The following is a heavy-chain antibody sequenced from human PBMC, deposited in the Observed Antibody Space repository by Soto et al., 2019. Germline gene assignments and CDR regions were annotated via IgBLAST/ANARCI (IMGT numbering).Heavy chain of an antibody. CDR3: AKDVYSSSYRRTSPDDPEYFQH. V-gene: IGHV3-23*01. CDR1: GFTFSSYA. J-gene: IGHJ1*01. CDR2: ISGSGGST. D-gene: IGHD6-13*01. Sequence: GGSLRLSCAASGFTFSSYAMSWVRQAPGKGLEWVSAISGSGGSTYYADSVKGRFTISRDNSKNTLYLQMNSLRAEDTAVYYCAKDVYSSSYRRTSPDDPEYFQHWGQGTLVTVSS.